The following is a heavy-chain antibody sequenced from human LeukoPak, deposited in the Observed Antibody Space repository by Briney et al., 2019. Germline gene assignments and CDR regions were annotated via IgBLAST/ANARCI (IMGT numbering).Heavy chain of an antibody. Sequence: KSSETLSLTCTVSGGSISVYYWSWIRQPPGKGLEWIGYIYHSGSTIYNPSLKSRFTIPVDPSKNQFSLKLTSVTAADTGVYYCARFFWSGSNRLDYWGQGTVVTVSS. CDR3: ARFFWSGSNRLDY. V-gene: IGHV4-59*08. CDR1: GGSISVYY. J-gene: IGHJ4*02. D-gene: IGHD3-3*01. CDR2: IYHSGST.